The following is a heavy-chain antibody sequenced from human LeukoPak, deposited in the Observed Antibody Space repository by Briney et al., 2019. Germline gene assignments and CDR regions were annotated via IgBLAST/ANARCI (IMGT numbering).Heavy chain of an antibody. CDR2: IYYSGSS. V-gene: IGHV4-30-4*08. CDR3: ARDSKQQLAKYYYYYMDV. Sequence: SETLSLTCAVYGGSFSGYYWSWIRQPPGKGLEWIGYIYYSGSSYYNPSLKSRVTISIDTSKNQFSLNLNSVTAADTAVYYCARDSKQQLAKYYYYYMDVWGKGTTVTVSS. CDR1: GGSFSGYY. J-gene: IGHJ6*03. D-gene: IGHD6-13*01.